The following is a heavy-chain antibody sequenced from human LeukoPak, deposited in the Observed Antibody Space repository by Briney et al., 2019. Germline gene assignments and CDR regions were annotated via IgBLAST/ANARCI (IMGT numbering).Heavy chain of an antibody. V-gene: IGHV3-30*04. CDR2: LSNDASHK. CDR3: ARARSVGPPTGFDQ. CDR1: GFTYSRLA. J-gene: IGHJ4*02. Sequence: GGPVRLSCAASGFTYSRLAMHGVRQAPGKGLEWVAVLSNDASHKLYAHSVQGRFTISRDNSENTLSLQMDTLRRENTAVYYCARARSVGPPTGFDQWGQGTPVTVSS. D-gene: IGHD4-23*01.